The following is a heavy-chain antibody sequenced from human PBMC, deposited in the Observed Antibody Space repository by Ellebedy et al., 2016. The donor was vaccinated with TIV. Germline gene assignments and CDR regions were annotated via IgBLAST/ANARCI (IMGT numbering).Heavy chain of an antibody. CDR3: ARDGGAARTAQPDY. J-gene: IGHJ4*02. CDR2: IYSPGDT. V-gene: IGHV3-66*01. Sequence: PGGSLRLSCAASGFTVSNNYMRWVRPAPGKGLEWVSLIYSPGDTHYADFVKGRFTISRDHSKNTLYLQMNSLRVEDTAAYYCARDGGAARTAQPDYWGQGTLVTVSS. CDR1: GFTVSNNY. D-gene: IGHD6-6*01.